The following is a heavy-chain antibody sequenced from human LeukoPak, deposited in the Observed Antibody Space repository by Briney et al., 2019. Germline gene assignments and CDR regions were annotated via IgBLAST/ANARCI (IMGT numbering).Heavy chain of an antibody. D-gene: IGHD3-10*01. V-gene: IGHV3-53*01. CDR1: GFTVSSNY. CDR3: ARDYMVRGNYWGY. J-gene: IGHJ4*02. CDR2: IYSGGST. Sequence: GGSLRLSCAASGFTVSSNYMSWVRQAPGKGLEWVSVIYSGGSTYYADSVKGRFTISRDNSKNTLYLQMNSLRAEDTAVYYCARDYMVRGNYWGYWGQGTLVAVSS.